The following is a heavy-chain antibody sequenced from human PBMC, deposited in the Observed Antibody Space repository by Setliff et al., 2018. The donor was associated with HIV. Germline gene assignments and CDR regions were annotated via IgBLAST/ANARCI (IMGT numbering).Heavy chain of an antibody. Sequence: TSETLSLTCAVSGGSISSGGYSWSWIRQPPGKGLEWIGYTYHSGSTIYNPSLKSRVTRSVDTSKNQFSLKLSPVTAADTAGYYCARDLVWYGEFGIVRWFDPWGPGALVTVSS. V-gene: IGHV4-30-2*01. J-gene: IGHJ5*02. CDR2: TYHSGST. CDR3: ARDLVWYGEFGIVRWFDP. D-gene: IGHD3-10*01. CDR1: GGSISSGGYS.